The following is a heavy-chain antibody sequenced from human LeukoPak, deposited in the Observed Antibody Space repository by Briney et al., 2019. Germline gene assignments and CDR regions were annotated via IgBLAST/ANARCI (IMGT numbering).Heavy chain of an antibody. D-gene: IGHD7-27*01. CDR2: IHPNSAAT. J-gene: IGHJ4*02. CDR3: ARDLPSTSNWELDY. V-gene: IGHV1-2*06. CDR1: GHTFIDYY. Sequence: ASVKVSCKASGHTFIDYYIHWVRRAPGQGLEWMGRIHPNSAATEYAENFQGRVTMTRDTSISTAYMELSRVTSDDTAVYYCARDLPSTSNWELDYWGQGTLVTVSS.